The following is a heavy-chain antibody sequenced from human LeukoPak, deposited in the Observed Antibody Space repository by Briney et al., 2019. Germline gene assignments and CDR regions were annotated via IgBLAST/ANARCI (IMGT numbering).Heavy chain of an antibody. J-gene: IGHJ4*02. Sequence: GGSLRLSCAASGFAFSAYKMHWVRQAPRKGLVWVSRISTDGYTTDYADFVQGRFTASRDNTKNTWPLEMNSLRAEDTAVYYCVVGGSPGYWGQGTLVTVSS. D-gene: IGHD2-15*01. CDR3: VVGGSPGY. V-gene: IGHV3-74*01. CDR2: ISTDGYTT. CDR1: GFAFSAYK.